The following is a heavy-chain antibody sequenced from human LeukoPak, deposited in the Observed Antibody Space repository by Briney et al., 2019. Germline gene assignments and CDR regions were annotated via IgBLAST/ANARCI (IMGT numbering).Heavy chain of an antibody. J-gene: IGHJ4*02. CDR3: ASSNSLLAAAALDY. CDR1: GYSFTGYY. CDR2: INPYSGDT. V-gene: IGHV1-2*02. Sequence: WASVKVSCKASGYSFTGYYIHWVRQAPGQGLAWMGWINPYSGDTTYSQKFQGRLTLTRDTSTSTAYMELRSLRSDDTAVYYCASSNSLLAAAALDYWGQGTLVTVSS. D-gene: IGHD2-2*01.